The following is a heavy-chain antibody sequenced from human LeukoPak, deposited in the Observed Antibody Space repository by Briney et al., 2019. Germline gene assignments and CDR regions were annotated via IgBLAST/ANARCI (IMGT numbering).Heavy chain of an antibody. CDR3: ARRGSGYYF. V-gene: IGHV4-38-2*02. Sequence: PSETLSLTCTVSGYSISSGYYWGWIRQPPGKGLEWIGSIYHSGSTYYNPSLKRRVTISVDTSKNQFSLKLSSVTAADTAVYYCARRGSGYYFWGQGTLVTVSS. D-gene: IGHD3-22*01. CDR1: GYSISSGYY. J-gene: IGHJ4*02. CDR2: IYHSGST.